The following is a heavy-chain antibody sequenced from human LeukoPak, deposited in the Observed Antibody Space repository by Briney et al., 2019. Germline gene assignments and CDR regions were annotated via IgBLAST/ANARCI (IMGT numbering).Heavy chain of an antibody. CDR1: GLTFSSYA. CDR2: ISYDGSNE. D-gene: IGHD3-10*01. CDR3: ARDLSSGSYSYYFDY. Sequence: GRSLRLSCAASGLTFSSYAMHWVRQAPGKGLEWVAVISYDGSNEHYADSVKGRFTISRDNSKDTLFPQMNSLRPEDTAVYYCARDLSSGSYSYYFDYWGQGTLVTVSS. V-gene: IGHV3-30-3*01. J-gene: IGHJ4*02.